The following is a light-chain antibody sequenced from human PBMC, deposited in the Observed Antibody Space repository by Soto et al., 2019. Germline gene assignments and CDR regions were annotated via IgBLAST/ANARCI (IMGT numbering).Light chain of an antibody. CDR3: SSYPSSSIDYV. Sequence: QSALTQPASVSGSPGQSITISCTGTSSDVGGYNYVSWYQQHPGKAPKLMIYEVSNRPSGVSNRFSGSKSGNTASLTISGRQAEDEADDYCSSYPSSSIDYVFGTGTKLTVL. V-gene: IGLV2-14*01. CDR2: EVS. CDR1: SSDVGGYNY. J-gene: IGLJ1*01.